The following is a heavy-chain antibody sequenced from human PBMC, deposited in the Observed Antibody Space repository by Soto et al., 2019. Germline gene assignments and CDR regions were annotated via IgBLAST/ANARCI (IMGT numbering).Heavy chain of an antibody. Sequence: ASVKVSCKASGGTYSTYAISWVRQAPGQGLEWMGWVDPNGGGSNSAQKFQGSVTMTWDTSITTAYLDLTRLTTNDTATYFCATWVDYGDFEGFDFWGQGTLVTVSS. CDR1: GGTYSTYA. CDR3: ATWVDYGDFEGFDF. D-gene: IGHD4-17*01. J-gene: IGHJ4*02. V-gene: IGHV1-2*04. CDR2: VDPNGGGS.